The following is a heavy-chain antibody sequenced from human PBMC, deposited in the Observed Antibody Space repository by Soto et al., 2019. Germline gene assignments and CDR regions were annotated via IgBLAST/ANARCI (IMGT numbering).Heavy chain of an antibody. J-gene: IGHJ4*02. CDR2: IYWNDDK. CDR1: GFSLSTSGVG. D-gene: IGHD6-19*01. V-gene: IGHV2-5*01. Sequence: SGPTLVKPTQTLTLTCTFSGFSLSTSGVGVGWIRQPPGKALEWLALIYWNDDKRYSPSLKSRLTITKDTSKNQVVLTMTNMDPVDTATYYCAHAPYSSGWYRYYFDYWGQGTLVTVSS. CDR3: AHAPYSSGWYRYYFDY.